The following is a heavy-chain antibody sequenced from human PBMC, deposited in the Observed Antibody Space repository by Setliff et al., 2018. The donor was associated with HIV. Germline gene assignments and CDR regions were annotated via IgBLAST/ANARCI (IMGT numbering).Heavy chain of an antibody. D-gene: IGHD3-22*01. CDR3: ARGALRRPHSHDSRAPNYFDP. CDR1: GGTFSSNG. Sequence: SVKVSCKASGGTFSSNGINWVRQAPGQGLEWMGGIIPIFGTTKYAQNFQGSVTITADESRNTAYMELSSLRSEDTAVYYCARGALRRPHSHDSRAPNYFDPWGQGTLVTVSS. CDR2: IIPIFGTT. J-gene: IGHJ5*02. V-gene: IGHV1-69*13.